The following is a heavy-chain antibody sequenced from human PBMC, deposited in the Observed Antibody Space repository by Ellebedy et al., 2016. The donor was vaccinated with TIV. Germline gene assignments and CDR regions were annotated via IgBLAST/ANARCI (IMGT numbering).Heavy chain of an antibody. CDR1: GFAFDDFT. Sequence: GESLKISCAASGFAFDDFTMHWVRQAPGKGPEWLTSIRHDGGDKYFADSMKGRFTISRDNSKSTSYLHMSSLRPDDTALYYCAKGLRIAAPNWLDSWGQGTLVTVSS. J-gene: IGHJ5*01. D-gene: IGHD6-25*01. V-gene: IGHV3-30*02. CDR2: IRHDGGDK. CDR3: AKGLRIAAPNWLDS.